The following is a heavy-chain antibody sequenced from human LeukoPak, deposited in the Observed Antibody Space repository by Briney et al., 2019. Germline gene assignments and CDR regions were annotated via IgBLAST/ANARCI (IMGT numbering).Heavy chain of an antibody. CDR1: GGSFSGYY. D-gene: IGHD1-14*01. J-gene: IGHJ4*02. Sequence: PSETLSLTCAVYGGSFSGYYWSWIRQPPGKGLEWIGEINHSGSTNYNPSLKSRVTISVDTSKNQFSLKLSSVTAADTAVYYCARGSPSWQPLPLANYFDSWGQGTLVTVSS. V-gene: IGHV4-34*01. CDR3: ARGSPSWQPLPLANYFDS. CDR2: INHSGST.